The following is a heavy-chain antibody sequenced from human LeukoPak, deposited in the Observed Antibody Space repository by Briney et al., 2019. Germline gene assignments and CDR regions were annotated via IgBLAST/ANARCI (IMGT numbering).Heavy chain of an antibody. CDR2: INHSGST. V-gene: IGHV4-34*01. Sequence: SETLSLTCAVYGGSFSGYYWSWIRQPPGKGLEWIGEINHSGSTNYNPSLKSRVTISVDTSKNQFSLKLSSVTAADTAVYHCARDSATVPNWFDPWGQGTLVTVSS. J-gene: IGHJ5*02. CDR3: ARDSATVPNWFDP. CDR1: GGSFSGYY. D-gene: IGHD1-1*01.